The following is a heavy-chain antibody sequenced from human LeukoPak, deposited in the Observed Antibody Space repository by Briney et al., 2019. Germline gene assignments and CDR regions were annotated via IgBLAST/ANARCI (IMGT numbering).Heavy chain of an antibody. CDR2: IKPDGSEQ. V-gene: IGHV3-7*04. J-gene: IGHJ3*01. CDR1: GFTFNNYW. Sequence: PGGSLRLSCAASGFTFNNYWMSWVRQAPGKGLEWVANIKPDGSEQYCVDSVKGRFSISRDNVRNGLYLQMNSLRVGDTALYYCARGDFWSGDYTDAFDVWGQGTMVTVSS. D-gene: IGHD3-3*01. CDR3: ARGDFWSGDYTDAFDV.